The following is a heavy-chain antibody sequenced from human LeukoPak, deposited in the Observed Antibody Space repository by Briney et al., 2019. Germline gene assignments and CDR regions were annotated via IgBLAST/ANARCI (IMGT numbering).Heavy chain of an antibody. CDR3: ARGRHGDFGNWFDP. D-gene: IGHD4-17*01. CDR2: IFRSGET. V-gene: IGHV4-4*02. J-gene: IGHJ5*02. Sequence: NWVRQAPGKGLEWIGEIFRSGETNYNSSLESRLTISVDRTKNQFSLRLNSVTAADTAVYYCARGRHGDFGNWFDPWGQGTPVIVAS.